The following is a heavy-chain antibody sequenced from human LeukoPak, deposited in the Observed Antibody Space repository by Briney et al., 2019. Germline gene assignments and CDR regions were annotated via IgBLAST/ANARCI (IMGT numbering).Heavy chain of an antibody. Sequence: PSETLSLTCTVSGGSISSYYWSWIRQPPGKGLEWIGYIYSSGSTNYNPSLKSRVTISVDTSKNQFPLKLSSVTAADTAVYYCARLSQVGDSSGYRDYYYMDVWGKGTTVTVSS. D-gene: IGHD3-22*01. CDR1: GGSISSYY. J-gene: IGHJ6*03. V-gene: IGHV4-4*09. CDR2: IYSSGST. CDR3: ARLSQVGDSSGYRDYYYMDV.